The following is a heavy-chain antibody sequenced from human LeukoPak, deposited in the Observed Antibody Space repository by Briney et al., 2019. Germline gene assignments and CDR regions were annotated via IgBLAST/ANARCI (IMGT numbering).Heavy chain of an antibody. CDR1: GGSISSYY. CDR3: ARHDDYYDSSGCFDY. J-gene: IGHJ4*02. D-gene: IGHD3-22*01. Sequence: SETLSLTCTVSGGSISSYYWSLIRQPAGKGLEWIGRIYTSGSTNYNPSLKSRVTISVDTSKNQFSLKLSSVTAADTAVYYCARHDDYYDSSGCFDYWGQGTLVTVSS. CDR2: IYTSGST. V-gene: IGHV4-4*07.